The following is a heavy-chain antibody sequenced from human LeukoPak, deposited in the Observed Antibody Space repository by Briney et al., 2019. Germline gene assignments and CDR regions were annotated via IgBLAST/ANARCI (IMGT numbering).Heavy chain of an antibody. CDR3: AKDHYWSIDY. D-gene: IGHD3-3*01. Sequence: GGSLRLSCAASGFSFNSYGMHWVRQAPGKGLEWVAVISWDGSNKYYADSVKGRFTISRDNSKHTLDLQMNSLRAEDTGVYYCAKDHYWSIDYWGRGTLVTVSS. CDR1: GFSFNSYG. V-gene: IGHV3-30*18. CDR2: ISWDGSNK. J-gene: IGHJ4*02.